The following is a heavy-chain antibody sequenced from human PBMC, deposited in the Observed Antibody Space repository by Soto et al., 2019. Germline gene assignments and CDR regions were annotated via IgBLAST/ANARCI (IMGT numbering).Heavy chain of an antibody. Sequence: QVQLQESGPGLVKPSETLSLTCTVSSGSITGYYWSWIRQPAGKGLEWIGRIHTSASTNYTPSLKSRVTLSGDTSNNQFSLRLSSLTAADTAVYYCARALTSAAGLYFDYWGQGTLVTVSS. CDR3: ARALTSAAGLYFDY. CDR1: SGSITGYY. CDR2: IHTSAST. J-gene: IGHJ4*02. D-gene: IGHD6-13*01. V-gene: IGHV4-4*07.